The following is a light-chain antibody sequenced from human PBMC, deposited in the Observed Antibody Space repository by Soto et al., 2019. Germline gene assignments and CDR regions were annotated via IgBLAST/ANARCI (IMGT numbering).Light chain of an antibody. CDR3: QQRRSWPIT. J-gene: IGKJ5*01. CDR1: QSVDRY. V-gene: IGKV3-11*01. Sequence: IVLTQSPATLSLSPGERATLSCWASQSVDRYLAWYQQKPGQAPRLLVYDAFNRATGIPARFSGSGSGTGFTLTISSLEPEDFAVYYCQQRRSWPITFGQGTRLEMK. CDR2: DAF.